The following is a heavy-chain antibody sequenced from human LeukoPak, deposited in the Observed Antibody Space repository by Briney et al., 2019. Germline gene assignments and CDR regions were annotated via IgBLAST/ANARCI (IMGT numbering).Heavy chain of an antibody. CDR3: AIDHYSSGPYYFDY. J-gene: IGHJ4*02. V-gene: IGHV3-30-3*01. Sequence: LTLSCAASGCTISSYALHWVRQPPNKGLEREAIVSYDGSIKYYEDSVNGRFTISRDNSKNTRYLQMNSLRAADTAVYYCAIDHYSSGPYYFDYWGQGTLVTVSS. CDR1: GCTISSYA. CDR2: VSYDGSIK. D-gene: IGHD6-19*01.